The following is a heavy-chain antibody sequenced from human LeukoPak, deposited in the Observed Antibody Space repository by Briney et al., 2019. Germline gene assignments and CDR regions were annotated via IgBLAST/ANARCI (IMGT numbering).Heavy chain of an antibody. J-gene: IGHJ5*02. V-gene: IGHV4-30-4*01. CDR1: GGSISSGDYY. CDR2: IYYSGST. CDR3: ARTTTVTKFDP. D-gene: IGHD4-11*01. Sequence: SETLSLTCTVSGGSISSGDYYWSWIRQPPGKGLEWIGYIYYSGSTYYNPSLKSRVTISVDTSKNQFSLKLSSVTAADTAVYYCARTTTVTKFDPWGQGTLVTVSS.